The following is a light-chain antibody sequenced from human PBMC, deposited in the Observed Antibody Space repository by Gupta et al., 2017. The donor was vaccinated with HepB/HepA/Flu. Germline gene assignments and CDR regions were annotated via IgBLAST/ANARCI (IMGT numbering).Light chain of an antibody. CDR1: QTLFYKSNNKDY. CDR2: WAS. CDR3: HQEYSTPLT. V-gene: IGKV4-1*01. Sequence: DIVMTQSPDFLAVSLGERATINCKSSQTLFYKSNNKDYVAWYQQKAGQPPKLLISWASTRESGVPDRFSGRGYGIDFILSIISRQAEDVAVYYFHQEYSTPLTFGGGTKVEIK. J-gene: IGKJ4*01.